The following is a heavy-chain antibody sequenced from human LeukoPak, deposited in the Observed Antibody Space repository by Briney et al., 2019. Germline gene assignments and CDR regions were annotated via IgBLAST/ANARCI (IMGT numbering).Heavy chain of an antibody. J-gene: IGHJ4*02. D-gene: IGHD3-3*01. V-gene: IGHV3-23*01. Sequence: GGSLTLSCAASGFTFSSYAMSWVRQAPGKGLEWVSAISGSGASTYYADSVKGRFTISRDNSKNTLYLQMNSLRAEDTAVYYCAKSRSGYSPQYYFDYWGQGTLVTVSS. CDR1: GFTFSSYA. CDR2: ISGSGAST. CDR3: AKSRSGYSPQYYFDY.